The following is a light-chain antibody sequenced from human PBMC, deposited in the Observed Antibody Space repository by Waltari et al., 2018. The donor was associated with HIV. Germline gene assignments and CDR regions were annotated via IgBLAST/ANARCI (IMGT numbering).Light chain of an antibody. CDR3: QSADGSGSLYV. CDR1: ALPEQY. CDR2: KDT. Sequence: SYELTQPPSVSVSPGQTARIPCSGDALPEQYAYWYQQKPGQAPFLIIYKDTERPSGIPERFSGSSSGTTVTLTITGVRAEDEADYYCQSADGSGSLYVFGSVTKVTV. J-gene: IGLJ1*01. V-gene: IGLV3-25*03.